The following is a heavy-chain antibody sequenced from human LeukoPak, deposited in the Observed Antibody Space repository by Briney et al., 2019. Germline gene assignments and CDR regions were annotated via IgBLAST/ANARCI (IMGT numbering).Heavy chain of an antibody. J-gene: IGHJ4*02. CDR2: ISYDGSNK. CDR1: GSTFSSYG. CDR3: AKGGGDGYR. D-gene: IGHD5-24*01. Sequence: GGSLRLSCAASGSTFSSYGMHWVRQAPGKGLEWVAVISYDGSNKYYADSVKGRFTISRDNSKNTLYLQMNSLRAEDTAVYYCAKGGGDGYRWGQGTLVTVSS. V-gene: IGHV3-30*18.